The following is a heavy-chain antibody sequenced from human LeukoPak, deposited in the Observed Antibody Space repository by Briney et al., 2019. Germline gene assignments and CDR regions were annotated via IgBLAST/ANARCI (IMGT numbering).Heavy chain of an antibody. V-gene: IGHV4-39*01. D-gene: IGHD3-3*01. J-gene: IGHJ4*02. CDR2: IYYSGST. CDR3: ARGLLRFLEWFPLYFDY. Sequence: SETLSLTCTVSGGSISSSSYYWGWIRQPPGKGLEWFGGIYYSGSTYYNPSLKSRVTISVDTSKNQFSPKLSSVTAADTAVYYCARGLLRFLEWFPLYFDYWGQGTLVTVSS. CDR1: GGSISSSSYY.